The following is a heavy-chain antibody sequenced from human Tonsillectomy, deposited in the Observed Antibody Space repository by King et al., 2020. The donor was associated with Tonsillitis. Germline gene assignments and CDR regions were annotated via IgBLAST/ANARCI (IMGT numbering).Heavy chain of an antibody. CDR1: GFTFSTYG. CDR3: AKDQQLRVSIFDY. J-gene: IGHJ4*02. V-gene: IGHV3-30*18. Sequence: VQLQESGGGVVQPGRSLRLSCAASGFTFSTYGMHWVRQAPGKGLEWVAVVSYDGSNNYYADSVKGRFTISRDNSKDTLYLQMNSLRAEDTAVYYCAKDQQLRVSIFDYWGQGTLVTVSS. CDR2: VSYDGSNN. D-gene: IGHD2/OR15-2a*01.